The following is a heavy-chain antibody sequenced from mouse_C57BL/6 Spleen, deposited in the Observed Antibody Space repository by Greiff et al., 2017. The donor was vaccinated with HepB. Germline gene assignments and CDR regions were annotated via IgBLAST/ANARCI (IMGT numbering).Heavy chain of an antibody. CDR2: IYPGNSDT. Sequence: EVQLQQSGTVLARPGASVKMSCKTSGYTFTSYWMHWVKQRPGQGLEWIGAIYPGNSDTSYNQKFKGKAKLTAVTSASTAYMELSSLTNEDSAVYYCTRDYYGSSYGGFAYWGQGTLVTVSA. V-gene: IGHV1-5*01. CDR3: TRDYYGSSYGGFAY. J-gene: IGHJ3*01. CDR1: GYTFTSYW. D-gene: IGHD1-1*01.